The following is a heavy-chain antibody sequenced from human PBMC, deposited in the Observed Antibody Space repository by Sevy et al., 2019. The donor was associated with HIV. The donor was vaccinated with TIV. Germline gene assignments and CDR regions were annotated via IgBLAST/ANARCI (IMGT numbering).Heavy chain of an antibody. V-gene: IGHV4-39*01. Sequence: SETLSLTCTVSGGSISSSTYYWGWIRQPPGKGLEWIGNIYYSGSTYYNPSLRSRVTISVDTSNNQFSLRLSSVTAAYTAVYFCARQVAARNMITFGGVIVPWSRGTYLSDSWGQGTPVTVSS. CDR1: GGSISSSTYY. CDR3: ARQVAARNMITFGGVIVPWSRGTYLSDS. D-gene: IGHD3-16*02. CDR2: IYYSGST. J-gene: IGHJ4*02.